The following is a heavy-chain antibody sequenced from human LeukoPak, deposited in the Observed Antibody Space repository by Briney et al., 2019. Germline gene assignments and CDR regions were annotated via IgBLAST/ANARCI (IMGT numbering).Heavy chain of an antibody. CDR3: AIGPGGVFHY. Sequence: GGTLRLSCAASGFTFSSYGMSWVRQAPGKGLEWVSAISGSGGSTYYADSVKGRFTISRDNSKNTLYLQMNSLRAEDTAVYYCAIGPGGVFHYWGQGTLVTVSS. CDR2: ISGSGGST. CDR1: GFTFSSYG. V-gene: IGHV3-23*01. J-gene: IGHJ4*02. D-gene: IGHD4-23*01.